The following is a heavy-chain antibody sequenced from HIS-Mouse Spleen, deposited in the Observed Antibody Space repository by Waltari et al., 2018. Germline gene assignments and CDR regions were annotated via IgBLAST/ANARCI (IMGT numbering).Heavy chain of an antibody. D-gene: IGHD3-3*01. Sequence: QVQLVQSGAEVKKPGSSVKVSCKASGGTFSSYAISWVRQAPGQGIEWMGRIIPILGIANYAQKFQGRVTITADKSTSTAYMELSSLRSEDTAVYYCARDKGYYDFWSGYPFDYWGQGTLVTVSS. CDR2: IIPILGIA. CDR3: ARDKGYYDFWSGYPFDY. V-gene: IGHV1-69*04. CDR1: GGTFSSYA. J-gene: IGHJ4*02.